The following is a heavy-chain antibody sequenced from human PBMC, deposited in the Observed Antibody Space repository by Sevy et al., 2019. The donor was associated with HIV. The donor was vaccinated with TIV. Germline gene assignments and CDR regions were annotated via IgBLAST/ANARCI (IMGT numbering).Heavy chain of an antibody. V-gene: IGHV3-30*03. D-gene: IGHD1-1*01. CDR3: ARDGRWYNYAPSVY. Sequence: GGSLRLSCAASGFSFSSHGMHWVRQAPGKGLEWQAVISYDGNKRYYADSVKGRFTISRDNSKNTLYLQMNSLRAEDTAVYYCARDGRWYNYAPSVYWGQGTLVTFSS. CDR2: ISYDGNKR. CDR1: GFSFSSHG. J-gene: IGHJ4*02.